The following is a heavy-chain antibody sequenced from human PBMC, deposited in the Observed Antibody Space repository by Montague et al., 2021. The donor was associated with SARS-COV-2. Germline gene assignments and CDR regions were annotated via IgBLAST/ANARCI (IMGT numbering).Heavy chain of an antibody. J-gene: IGHJ6*02. CDR3: ARERIDSSRTSCYTNGLDV. D-gene: IGHD2-2*01. CDR1: GGSVRSGLYY. V-gene: IGHV4-61*01. Sequence: SETLSLTCTVSGGSVRSGLYYWTWIRQPPGKGLEWIGYVYYSGTANHNPSLKSRLTLTVDTSKNQFSLKLSSVTAADTAIYYCARERIDSSRTSCYTNGLDVWGQGTMVTVSS. CDR2: VYYSGTA.